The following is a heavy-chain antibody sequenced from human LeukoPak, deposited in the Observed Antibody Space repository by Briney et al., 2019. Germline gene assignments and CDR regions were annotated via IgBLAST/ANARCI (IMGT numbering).Heavy chain of an antibody. J-gene: IGHJ5*02. Sequence: GGSLILSCAASGFTFSDYYMSWLRRAPGKGLEGVSYISSSGSTIYYAGSVKGRFTISRVNAKNTLYLQMNSLRAEDTAVYYCARVSTAPSSMVRGNWFDPWGQGSLVTVPS. CDR1: GFTFSDYY. CDR3: ARVSTAPSSMVRGNWFDP. V-gene: IGHV3-11*01. CDR2: ISSSGSTI. D-gene: IGHD3-10*01.